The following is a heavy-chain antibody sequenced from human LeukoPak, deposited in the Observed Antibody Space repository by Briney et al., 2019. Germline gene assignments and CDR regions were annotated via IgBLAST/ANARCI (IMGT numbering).Heavy chain of an antibody. D-gene: IGHD1-26*01. CDR2: IRYDGSNK. V-gene: IGHV3-30*02. CDR1: GFTFSSYG. CDR3: ARESVGATDFDY. J-gene: IGHJ4*02. Sequence: GGSLRLSCAASGFTFSSYGMHWVRQAPGKGLEWVAFIRYDGSNKYYADSVKGRFTISRDNSKNTLYLQMNSLTAEGTAVYYCARESVGATDFDYWGQGTLVTVSS.